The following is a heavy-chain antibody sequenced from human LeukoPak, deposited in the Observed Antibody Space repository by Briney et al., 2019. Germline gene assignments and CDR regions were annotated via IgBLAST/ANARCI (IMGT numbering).Heavy chain of an antibody. V-gene: IGHV4-4*07. J-gene: IGHJ5*02. CDR3: AREKPEGTWFDP. Sequence: SETLSLTCTVSGGSISSYYWSWIRQPAGKGLEWIGRIYTSGSTNYNPSLESRVTMSVDTSKNQFSLKLSSVTAADTAVYYCAREKPEGTWFDPWGQGTLVTVSS. CDR1: GGSISSYY. CDR2: IYTSGST.